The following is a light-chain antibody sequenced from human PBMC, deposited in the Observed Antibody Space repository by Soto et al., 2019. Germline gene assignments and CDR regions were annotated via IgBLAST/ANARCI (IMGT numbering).Light chain of an antibody. V-gene: IGKV3-20*01. CDR3: QQYGSSPPT. J-gene: IGKJ4*01. CDR1: QTVSSSY. Sequence: MVLTQSPGTLSLSPGETATLSCRASQTVSSSYLAWYQQKPGQAPRLLIYGTTTRATGVPDRFSGGGSGTAFTLTIIRLEPEDFAVYNCQQYGSSPPTFVGGTKVEIK. CDR2: GTT.